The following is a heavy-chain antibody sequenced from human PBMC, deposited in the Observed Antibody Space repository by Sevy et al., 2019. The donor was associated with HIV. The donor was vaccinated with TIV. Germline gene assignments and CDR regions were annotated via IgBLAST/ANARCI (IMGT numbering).Heavy chain of an antibody. V-gene: IGHV1-24*01. CDR3: VVLWGLDY. Sequence: ASVKVSCKVFGDSLSEISTHWVRQGPGKGLEWVGGFNVEDGEAIYAEKFQDRLTMTEDKSTDTAYMELRSLGFEDTAVYYCVVLWGLDYWGQGTLVTVSS. CDR2: FNVEDGEA. D-gene: IGHD3-16*01. CDR1: GDSLSEIS. J-gene: IGHJ4*02.